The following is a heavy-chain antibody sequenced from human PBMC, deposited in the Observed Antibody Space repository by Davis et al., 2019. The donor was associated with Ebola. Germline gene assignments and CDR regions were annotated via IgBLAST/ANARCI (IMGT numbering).Heavy chain of an antibody. J-gene: IGHJ4*02. CDR3: AKYSRYFDY. D-gene: IGHD2-15*01. CDR2: ISYDGSNK. Sequence: PGGSLRLSCAASGFTFSSYGMHWVRQAPGKGLEWVAVISYDGSNKYYADSVKGRFTISRDNSKNTLYLQMNSLRAEDTAVYYCAKYSRYFDYWGQGTLVTVSS. CDR1: GFTFSSYG. V-gene: IGHV3-30*18.